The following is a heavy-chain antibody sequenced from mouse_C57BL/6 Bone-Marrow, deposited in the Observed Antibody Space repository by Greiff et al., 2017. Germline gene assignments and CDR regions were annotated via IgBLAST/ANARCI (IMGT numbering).Heavy chain of an antibody. V-gene: IGHV14-4*01. CDR1: GFNIKGDY. CDR3: SLTNCDGY. CDR2: IDPENGDT. D-gene: IGHD4-1*01. J-gene: IGHJ2*01. Sequence: VQLQQSGAELVRPGASVKLSCTASGFNIKGDYMHWVKQRPEQGLEWIGWIDPENGDTEYASKFQGKATITADKSSNTAYLQLSSLTSEDTAVYYCSLTNCDGYWGQGTTLTVSS.